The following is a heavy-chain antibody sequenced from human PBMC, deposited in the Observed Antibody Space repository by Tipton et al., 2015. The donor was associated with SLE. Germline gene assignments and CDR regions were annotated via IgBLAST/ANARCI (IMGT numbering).Heavy chain of an antibody. CDR1: GYTFTSYG. Sequence: QSGAEVKKPGASVKVSCKASGYTFTSYGISWVRQAPGQGLEWMGWTSAYNGNTNYAQKLQGRVTMTTDTSTSTAYMELRSLRSDDTAVYYCARDRRITLFGVLTLQDYWGQGTLVTVSS. CDR3: ARDRRITLFGVLTLQDY. D-gene: IGHD3-3*01. CDR2: TSAYNGNT. J-gene: IGHJ4*02. V-gene: IGHV1-18*01.